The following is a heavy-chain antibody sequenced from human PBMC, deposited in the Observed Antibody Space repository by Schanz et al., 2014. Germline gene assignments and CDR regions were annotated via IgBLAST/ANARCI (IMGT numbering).Heavy chain of an antibody. V-gene: IGHV3-11*05. CDR3: AREQIMAAAGLVDY. D-gene: IGHD6-13*01. CDR1: GFTFSDHY. J-gene: IGHJ4*01. Sequence: VQLVESGGYSVQPGGSLRLSCAASGFTFSDHYMDWVRQAPGKGLEWVSYISGTTTYTNYADSVKGRFTISRDNAKNSLYLQMNSLRAEDTAVYYCAREQIMAAAGLVDYWGHGTLVTVSS. CDR2: ISGTTTYT.